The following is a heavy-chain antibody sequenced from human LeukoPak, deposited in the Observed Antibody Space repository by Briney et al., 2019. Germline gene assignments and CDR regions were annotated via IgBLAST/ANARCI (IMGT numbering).Heavy chain of an antibody. V-gene: IGHV1-2*02. J-gene: IGHJ4*02. CDR1: GYTFTGYY. CDR2: INPNSGGT. Sequence: ASVKVSCKASGYTFTGYYMHWVQQAPGQGLEWMGWINPNSGGTNYAQKFQGRVTMTRDTSISTAYMELSRLRSDDTAVYYCARIYCSSTSCYLLDYWGQGTLVTVSS. CDR3: ARIYCSSTSCYLLDY. D-gene: IGHD2-2*01.